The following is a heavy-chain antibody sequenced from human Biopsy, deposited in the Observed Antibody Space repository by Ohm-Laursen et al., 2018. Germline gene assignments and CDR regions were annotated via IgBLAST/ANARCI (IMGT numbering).Heavy chain of an antibody. V-gene: IGHV3-21*01. CDR2: INSDASYI. J-gene: IGHJ4*02. D-gene: IGHD2-15*01. Sequence: SLRLSCAASTFTFSSDSVNWVRQAPGKGLEWVSYINSDASYIYYGVSVKGRFTISRDNAKNSLYLQMNSLRAEDTAVYYCARAYPPPGRRLVVVAGDFDCWGQGTRVTVSS. CDR1: TFTFSSDS. CDR3: ARAYPPPGRRLVVVAGDFDC.